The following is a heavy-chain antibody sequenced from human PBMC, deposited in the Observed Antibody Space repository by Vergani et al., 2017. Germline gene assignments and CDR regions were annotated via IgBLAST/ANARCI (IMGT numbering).Heavy chain of an antibody. V-gene: IGHV3-30*02. CDR1: GYTFNSYG. D-gene: IGHD3-10*01. CDR2: IRSDESRR. CDR3: AKVSLWFGELLQNYFDY. J-gene: IGHJ4*02. Sequence: QVQLVESGGGVVQPGGSLRLSCAASGYTFNSYGMHWVRQAPGKGLEWVASIRSDESRRYYGDSMEGPFTISRDNSKNTLYLQMKSLRPEDTAVYYCAKVSLWFGELLQNYFDYWGQGTLVTVSS.